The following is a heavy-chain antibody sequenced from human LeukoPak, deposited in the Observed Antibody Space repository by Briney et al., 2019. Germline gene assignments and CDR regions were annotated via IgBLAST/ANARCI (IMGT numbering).Heavy chain of an antibody. J-gene: IGHJ3*01. V-gene: IGHV3-21*01. CDR1: GFTFSSYN. CDR3: ARDRGYSSSFREFDF. Sequence: PGGSLRLSCAASGFTFSSYNMNWVRQAPGKGLEWVSSITSGSSYIYYADSVKGRFTISRDNAKNSLYLQMNSLRAEDTAVYYCARDRGYSSSFREFDFWGQGTMVTVSS. CDR2: ITSGSSYI. D-gene: IGHD6-13*01.